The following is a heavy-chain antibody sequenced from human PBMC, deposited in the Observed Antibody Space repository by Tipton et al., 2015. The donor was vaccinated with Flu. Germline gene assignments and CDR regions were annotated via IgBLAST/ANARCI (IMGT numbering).Heavy chain of an antibody. CDR3: ARDDSGFNDY. D-gene: IGHD3-22*01. Sequence: LRLSCTVSGGSIRSSSYYWGWIRQPPGKGPEWIGSMLYGGSTYYNPSLESRVTISLDTSKNQFSLKLSSVTAADTAVYYCARDDSGFNDYWGPGALVTVSS. CDR2: MLYGGST. V-gene: IGHV4-39*07. J-gene: IGHJ4*02. CDR1: GGSIRSSSYY.